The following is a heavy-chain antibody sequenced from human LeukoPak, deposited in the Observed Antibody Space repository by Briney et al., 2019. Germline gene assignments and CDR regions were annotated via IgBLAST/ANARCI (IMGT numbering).Heavy chain of an antibody. CDR2: FYTSATP. CDR3: ARGGIPDF. Sequence: SQTLSLTCTVSGGSISRGTYFWSWIRQPAGKGLEWIGRFYTSATPNYNPSLKSRVTISVDTSRNQFSLKLSSVTAADTAVYYCARGGIPDFWGQGILVTVSS. D-gene: IGHD2-21*01. J-gene: IGHJ4*02. V-gene: IGHV4-61*02. CDR1: GGSISRGTYF.